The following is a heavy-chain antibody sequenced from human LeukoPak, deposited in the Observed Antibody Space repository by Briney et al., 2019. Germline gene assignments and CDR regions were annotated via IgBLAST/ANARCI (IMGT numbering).Heavy chain of an antibody. D-gene: IGHD3-10*01. Sequence: SETLSLTCAVYGGSFSGYYWSWIRQPPGKGLEWIGEINHSGSTNYNPSLKSRVTISVDTSKNQFSLKLSSVTAADTAVYYCARNMVRGVISPADAFDIWGQGTMVTVSS. CDR2: INHSGST. CDR3: ARNMVRGVISPADAFDI. V-gene: IGHV4-34*01. J-gene: IGHJ3*02. CDR1: GGSFSGYY.